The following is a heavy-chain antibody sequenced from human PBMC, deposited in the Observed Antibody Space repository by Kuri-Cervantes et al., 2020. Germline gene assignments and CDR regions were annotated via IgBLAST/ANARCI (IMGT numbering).Heavy chain of an antibody. CDR3: AHPKSGSGWLIFDY. CDR2: IYWDDDE. CDR1: GFSLSTSGMC. Sequence: SGPTLVKPTQTLTLTCTFSGFSLSTSGMCVSWIRQPPGKALEWLALIYWDDDERYSPSLKSRLTITKDTSKNQVVLTMTNMDPVDTATYYCAHPKSGSGWLIFDYWGQGTLVTVSS. D-gene: IGHD6-19*01. J-gene: IGHJ4*02. V-gene: IGHV2-5*08.